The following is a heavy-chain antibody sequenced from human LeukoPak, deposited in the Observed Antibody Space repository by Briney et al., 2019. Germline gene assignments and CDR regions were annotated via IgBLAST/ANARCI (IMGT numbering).Heavy chain of an antibody. CDR2: IYPGDSDI. CDR1: GYSFTNSW. J-gene: IGHJ4*02. V-gene: IGHV5-51*01. CDR3: ARRGGSLVYFDY. D-gene: IGHD2-15*01. Sequence: GESLQISCKGSGYSFTNSWIGWVRQMPGKGLEWMGIIYPGDSDIRYSPSLQGQVTISADKSTATAYLQWSSLKASDTAMYYCARRGGSLVYFDYWGQGTLVTVSS.